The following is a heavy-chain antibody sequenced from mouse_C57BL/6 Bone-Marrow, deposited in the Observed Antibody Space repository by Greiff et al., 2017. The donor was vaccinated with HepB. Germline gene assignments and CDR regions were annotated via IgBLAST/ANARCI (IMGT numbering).Heavy chain of an antibody. J-gene: IGHJ1*03. Sequence: EVMLVESGGGLVQPGGSLKLSCAASGFTFSDYGMAWVRQAPRKGPEWVAFISNLAYSIYYADTVTGRFTISRENAKNTLYLEMSSLRSEDTAMYYCAGNDWDWYFDVWGTGTTVTVSS. CDR2: ISNLAYSI. D-gene: IGHD4-1*01. CDR1: GFTFSDYG. CDR3: AGNDWDWYFDV. V-gene: IGHV5-15*01.